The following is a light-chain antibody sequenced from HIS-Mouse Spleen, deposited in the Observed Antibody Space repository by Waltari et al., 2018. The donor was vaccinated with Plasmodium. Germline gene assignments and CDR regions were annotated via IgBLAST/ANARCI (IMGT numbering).Light chain of an antibody. CDR1: QDISNY. CDR3: QQYDNLPLT. CDR2: DAS. V-gene: IGKV1-33*01. Sequence: IQMTHSPSSLSASVGDRVTITCQASQDISNYLTLYQQKPGKAPKLLIYDASNLETGVPSRFSGSGSGTDFTFTISSLQPEDIATYYCQQYDNLPLTFGGGTKVEIK. J-gene: IGKJ4*01.